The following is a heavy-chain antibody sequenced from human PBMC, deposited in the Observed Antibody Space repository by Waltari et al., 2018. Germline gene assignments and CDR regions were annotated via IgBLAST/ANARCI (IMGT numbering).Heavy chain of an antibody. J-gene: IGHJ4*02. Sequence: QVQLVESGGGVVQPGRSLRLSCAASGFTFSSYGMHWVRQAPGKGLEWVAVISYDGSNKYYADSVKGRFTISRDNSKNTLYLQMNSLRAEDTAVYYCAKDLNYGDYGNWGQGTLVTVSS. D-gene: IGHD4-17*01. CDR1: GFTFSSYG. CDR2: ISYDGSNK. V-gene: IGHV3-30*18. CDR3: AKDLNYGDYGN.